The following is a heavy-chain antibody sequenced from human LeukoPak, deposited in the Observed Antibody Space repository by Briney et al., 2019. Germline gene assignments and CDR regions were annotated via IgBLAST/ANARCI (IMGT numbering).Heavy chain of an antibody. D-gene: IGHD6-19*01. V-gene: IGHV3-30*18. Sequence: PGRSLRLSCAASGFTFSSYGMHWVRQAPGKGLEWVAVISYDGSNKYYADSVKGRFTISRDNSKNTLYLQMNSLRAEDTAVYYCAEGKSIAVAGLAFYIWGQGTMVTVSS. CDR3: AEGKSIAVAGLAFYI. J-gene: IGHJ3*02. CDR2: ISYDGSNK. CDR1: GFTFSSYG.